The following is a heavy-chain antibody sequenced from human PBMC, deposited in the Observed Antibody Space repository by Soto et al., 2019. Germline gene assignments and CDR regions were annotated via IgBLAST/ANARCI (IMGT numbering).Heavy chain of an antibody. CDR3: ARVGEYSSSSVWFGY. CDR2: IWYDGSNK. J-gene: IGHJ4*02. Sequence: QVQLVESGGGVVQPGRSLRLSCAASGFTFSSYGMHWVRQAPGKGLEWVAVIWYDGSNKYYADSVKGRFTISRDNSKNTLYLKMNSLRAEDTAVYYCARVGEYSSSSVWFGYWGQGTLVTVSS. CDR1: GFTFSSYG. V-gene: IGHV3-33*01. D-gene: IGHD6-6*01.